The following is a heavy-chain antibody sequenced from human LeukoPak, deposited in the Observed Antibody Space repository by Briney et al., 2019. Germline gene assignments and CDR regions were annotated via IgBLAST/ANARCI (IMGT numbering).Heavy chain of an antibody. CDR3: ASPYSSSPFDAFDI. Sequence: SETLSLTCAVYGGSFSGYYWGWIRQPPGKGLEWIGSIYYSGSTYYNPSLKSRVTISVDTSKNQFSLKLSSVTAADTAVYYCASPYSSSPFDAFDIWGQGTMVTVSS. V-gene: IGHV4-39*01. CDR2: IYYSGST. J-gene: IGHJ3*02. D-gene: IGHD6-13*01. CDR1: GGSFSGYY.